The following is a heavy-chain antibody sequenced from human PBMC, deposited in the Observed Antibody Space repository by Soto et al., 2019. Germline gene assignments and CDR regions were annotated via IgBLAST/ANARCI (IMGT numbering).Heavy chain of an antibody. D-gene: IGHD2-15*01. CDR1: GGSVSGDTYY. CDR3: ARAHNCSGNKSYDYYYLDF. J-gene: IGHJ6*01. CDR2: IYYTGTS. Sequence: SETLALTCPVSGGSVSGDTYYWSWVRQPPGEELEWLGYIYYTGTSNYNPSIKSLVTISLDTHKNQFSLKLSSATAEDTAGHHCARAHNCSGNKSYDYYYLDFGGQWTTVT. V-gene: IGHV4-61*01.